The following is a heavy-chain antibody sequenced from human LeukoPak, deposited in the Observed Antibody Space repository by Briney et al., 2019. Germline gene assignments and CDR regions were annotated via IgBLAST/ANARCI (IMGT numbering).Heavy chain of an antibody. Sequence: SETLSLTCTVSGGSISSGSYYWSWIRQPAGKGLEWIGYIYYSGSTNYNPSLKSRVTISVDTSKNQFSLKLSSVTAADTAVYYCAISSASGWSHLPNFDYWGQGTLVTVSS. D-gene: IGHD6-19*01. CDR2: IYYSGST. V-gene: IGHV4-61*10. CDR3: AISSASGWSHLPNFDY. J-gene: IGHJ4*02. CDR1: GGSISSGSYY.